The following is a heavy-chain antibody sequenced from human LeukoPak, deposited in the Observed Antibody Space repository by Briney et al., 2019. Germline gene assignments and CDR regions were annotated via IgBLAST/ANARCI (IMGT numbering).Heavy chain of an antibody. CDR1: GFTFSSYA. J-gene: IGHJ4*02. Sequence: SGGSQRLSCAASGFTFSSYAMSWVRQAPGKGLEWVSAISGSGGSTYYADSVKGRFTISRDNSKNTLYLQMNSLRAEDTAVYYCAKDRITMVRGVTKYYFDYWGQGTLVTVSS. CDR2: ISGSGGST. V-gene: IGHV3-23*01. D-gene: IGHD3-10*01. CDR3: AKDRITMVRGVTKYYFDY.